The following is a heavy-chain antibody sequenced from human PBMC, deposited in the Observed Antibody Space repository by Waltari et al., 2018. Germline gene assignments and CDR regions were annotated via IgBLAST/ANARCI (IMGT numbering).Heavy chain of an antibody. CDR3: ASSLYGDYTQIWGRVFDY. D-gene: IGHD4-17*01. CDR1: GFTFRSYA. Sequence: VQLLESGGGLVQSGGSLRLSCAASGFTFRSYAMNWVRQAPGKVGEWVSGISGSGGSTDYADSVKGRFTISRDNSKNTLYLQMNNLRVEDTAVYYCASSLYGDYTQIWGRVFDYWGQGTLVTVSS. V-gene: IGHV3-23*01. J-gene: IGHJ4*02. CDR2: ISGSGGST.